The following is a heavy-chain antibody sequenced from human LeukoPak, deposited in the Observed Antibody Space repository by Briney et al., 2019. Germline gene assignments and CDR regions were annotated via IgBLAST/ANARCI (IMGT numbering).Heavy chain of an antibody. Sequence: SETLSLTCTVSGGSIRSYYWSWIRQSPGKGLEWIGYIYYGGSTNYNPSLKSRVTISVDTSKNQFSLKLSSVTAADTAVYYCARGHTILDGYSYETRTFDYWGQGTLVTVSS. D-gene: IGHD5-24*01. CDR3: ARGHTILDGYSYETRTFDY. CDR1: GGSIRSYY. J-gene: IGHJ4*02. V-gene: IGHV4-59*01. CDR2: IYYGGST.